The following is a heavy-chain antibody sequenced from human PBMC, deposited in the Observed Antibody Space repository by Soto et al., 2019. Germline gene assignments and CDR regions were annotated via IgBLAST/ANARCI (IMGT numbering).Heavy chain of an antibody. CDR2: IYWDDDK. J-gene: IGHJ3*02. V-gene: IGHV2-5*02. Sequence: QITLKESGPALVKPTQTLTLTCTFSGFSLSTSGVGVGWIRQPPGKALEWLALIYWDDDKRYSPSLKSSRTITKDSSKKQVVLTMTNMDPVETATYSGSHRLIGGAFDIWGQGTMVTVSS. CDR3: SHRLIGGAFDI. D-gene: IGHD2-15*01. CDR1: GFSLSTSGVG.